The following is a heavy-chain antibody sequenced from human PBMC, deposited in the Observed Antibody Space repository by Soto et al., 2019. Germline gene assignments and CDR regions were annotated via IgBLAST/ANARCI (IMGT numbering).Heavy chain of an antibody. J-gene: IGHJ4*02. CDR3: ARDPRDGGD. V-gene: IGHV1-18*01. CDR1: GYTFTNYG. Sequence: QVQLVQSGAEVKRPGASVKVSCKASGYTFTNYGIIWVRQAPGQGLEWMGWISGYNANTKYAEKLQGRVTMTTDTATSTVYMEVRGLTSDDPAVYYCARDPRDGGDWGQGTLVTVSS. CDR2: ISGYNANT.